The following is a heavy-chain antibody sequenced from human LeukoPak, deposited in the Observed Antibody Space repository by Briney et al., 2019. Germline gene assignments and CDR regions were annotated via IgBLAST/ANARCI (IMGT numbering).Heavy chain of an antibody. Sequence: SETLSLTCTVSGGSISSGSYYWSWIRQPAGKGLEWIGRIYTSGSTNYNPSLKSRVTISVDTSKNQFSLKLSSVTAADTAVYYCARGARKLELNYMDVWGKGTTVTVSS. CDR1: GGSISSGSYY. V-gene: IGHV4-61*02. CDR3: ARGARKLELNYMDV. D-gene: IGHD1-7*01. J-gene: IGHJ6*03. CDR2: IYTSGST.